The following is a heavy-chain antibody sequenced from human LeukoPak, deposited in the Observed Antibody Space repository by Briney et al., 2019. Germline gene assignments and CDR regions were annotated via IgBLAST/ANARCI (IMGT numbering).Heavy chain of an antibody. Sequence: PSETLSLTCTVSGGSVSRGGYYWSWIRQPPGKGLEWIGYIYYSGSTKYKPSLKSRVTISVDTSKNQFSLKLSSVTAADTAVYYCARGRFLDAFDIWGQGTMVTVSS. D-gene: IGHD3-3*01. CDR2: IYYSGST. CDR1: GGSVSRGGYY. V-gene: IGHV4-61*08. CDR3: ARGRFLDAFDI. J-gene: IGHJ3*02.